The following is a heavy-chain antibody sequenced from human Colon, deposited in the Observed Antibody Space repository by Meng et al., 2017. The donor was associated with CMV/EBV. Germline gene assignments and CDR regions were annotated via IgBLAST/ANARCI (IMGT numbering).Heavy chain of an antibody. J-gene: IGHJ4*02. CDR3: ARGADYGGNPLDY. CDR2: IYYSGST. D-gene: IGHD4-23*01. V-gene: IGHV4-30-4*08. CDR1: GGSISSGDYY. Sequence: QVQLQESGPGLVKPSQTLSLTCTVSGGSISSGDYYWSWIRQPPGKGLEWIGYIYYSGSTYYNPSLKNRVTISVDTSKNQFSLKLSSVTAADTAVYYCARGADYGGNPLDYWGQGTLVAVSS.